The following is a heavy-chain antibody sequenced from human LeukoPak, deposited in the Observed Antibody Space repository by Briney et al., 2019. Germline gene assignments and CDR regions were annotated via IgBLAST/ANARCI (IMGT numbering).Heavy chain of an antibody. CDR2: ISSTSSSI. CDR3: ASEWAPPGIGRYYFDH. V-gene: IGHV3-21*01. CDR1: GFSLSSYR. D-gene: IGHD6-13*01. J-gene: IGHJ4*02. Sequence: PGGSLRLSCAASGFSLSSYRMNWVRQAPGKGLEWVSSISSTSSSIYYADSVKGRFTISRDNAKNSLYLQMNSLRAEDTAEYFCASEWAPPGIGRYYFDHWGQGTLVTVSS.